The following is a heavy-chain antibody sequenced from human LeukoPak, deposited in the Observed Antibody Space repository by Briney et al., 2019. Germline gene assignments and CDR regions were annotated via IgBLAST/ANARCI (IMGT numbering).Heavy chain of an antibody. CDR1: GFTFSSHG. CDR2: IRYDGSNK. V-gene: IGHV3-30*02. D-gene: IGHD6-19*01. Sequence: GGSLRLSCAASGFTFSSHGMHWVRQAPGKGLEWVAFIRYDGSNKYYADSVKGRFTISRDNSKNTLYLQMNSLRAEDTAVYYCAKDHRGWYDYYYYYMDVWGKGTTVTVSS. J-gene: IGHJ6*03. CDR3: AKDHRGWYDYYYYYMDV.